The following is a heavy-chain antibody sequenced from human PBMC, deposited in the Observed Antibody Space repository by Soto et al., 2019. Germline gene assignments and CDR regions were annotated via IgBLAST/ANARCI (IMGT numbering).Heavy chain of an antibody. D-gene: IGHD5-18*01. CDR1: GGTFSSYA. V-gene: IGHV1-69*13. CDR3: ARDDTSGYSYGPLWFDP. J-gene: IGHJ5*02. CDR2: IIPIFGTA. Sequence: GASVKVSCKASGGTFSSYAISWVRQAPGQGLEWMGGIIPIFGTANYAQKFQGRVTITADESTSTAYMELSSLRSEDTAVYYCARDDTSGYSYGPLWFDPWGQGTLVTVSS.